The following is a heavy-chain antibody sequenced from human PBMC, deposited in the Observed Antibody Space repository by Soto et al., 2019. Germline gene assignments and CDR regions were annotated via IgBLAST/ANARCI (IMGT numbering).Heavy chain of an antibody. CDR3: ARGRGGVQH. Sequence: TLSLTCAVSGASFSGYYCSWIRQPPGKGLEWIGELNDIGYTNYNASLQSRVTISLDTSRNQFSLRLTSVTAADTAVYYCARGRGGVQHWGQGTLVIVSS. J-gene: IGHJ1*01. D-gene: IGHD3-10*01. CDR2: LNDIGYT. V-gene: IGHV4-34*01. CDR1: GASFSGYY.